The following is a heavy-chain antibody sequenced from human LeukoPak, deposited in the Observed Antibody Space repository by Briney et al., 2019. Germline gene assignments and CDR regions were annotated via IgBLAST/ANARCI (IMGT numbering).Heavy chain of an antibody. CDR3: ARCRTGGFDY. CDR1: GGSFSGYY. D-gene: IGHD2-15*01. J-gene: IGHJ4*02. V-gene: IGHV4-34*01. Sequence: SETLSLTCAVYGGSFSGYYWSWIRQPPGKGLEWIGEINHSGSTNYNPSLKSRVTISVDTSKNQFSLKLSSVTAAGTAVYYCARCRTGGFDYWGQGTLVTVSS. CDR2: INHSGST.